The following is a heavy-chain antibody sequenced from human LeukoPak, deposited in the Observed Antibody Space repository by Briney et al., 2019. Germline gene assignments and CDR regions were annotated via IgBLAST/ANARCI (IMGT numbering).Heavy chain of an antibody. CDR1: GYTFTNYY. D-gene: IGHD2-15*01. V-gene: IGHV1-46*01. CDR3: ARSRAATADCRGGSCYAFDS. J-gene: IGHJ4*02. Sequence: ASVKVSCKASGYTFTNYYMHWVRQAPGQGLEWMGIINPDSGGTTYAQNLQGRVTMTRDTSTATLYMELSRLRSEDTAVYYCARSRAATADCRGGSCYAFDSWGQGTLVTVSS. CDR2: INPDSGGT.